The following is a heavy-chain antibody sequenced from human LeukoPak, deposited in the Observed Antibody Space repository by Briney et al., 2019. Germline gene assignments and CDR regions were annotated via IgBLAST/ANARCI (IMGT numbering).Heavy chain of an antibody. Sequence: SETLSLTCAVYGGSFSGYYWSWIRQPPGKGLEWIGYIYYSGSTNYNPSLKSRVTISVYTSKNQFSLKLSSVTAADTAVYYCARLKYYYDSSGYRAEYFQHWGQGTLVTVSS. CDR3: ARLKYYYDSSGYRAEYFQH. D-gene: IGHD3-22*01. V-gene: IGHV4-59*01. J-gene: IGHJ1*01. CDR2: IYYSGST. CDR1: GGSFSGYY.